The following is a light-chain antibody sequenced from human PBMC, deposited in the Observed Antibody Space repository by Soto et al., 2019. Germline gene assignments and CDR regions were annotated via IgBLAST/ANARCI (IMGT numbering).Light chain of an antibody. V-gene: IGLV1-44*01. CDR3: AACDDSLIVRV. J-gene: IGLJ3*02. Sequence: QSVLTQPPSASGTPGQRVTISCSGSSSNIGGNTVNWYQHLPGMAPKLLIYSNGRRPSGVPDRFSGSKSGTSASLSISGLPSEDEADYYCAACDDSLIVRVLGGGTNLTVL. CDR1: SSNIGGNT. CDR2: SNG.